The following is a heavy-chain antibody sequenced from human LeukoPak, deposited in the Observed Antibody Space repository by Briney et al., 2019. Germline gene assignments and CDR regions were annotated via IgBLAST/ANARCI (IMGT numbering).Heavy chain of an antibody. V-gene: IGHV4-34*01. J-gene: IGHJ4*02. CDR3: ARSWAGMYYPYYFDY. CDR2: INHSGST. Sequence: SSETLSLTCAVYGGSFSGYYWSWIRQPPGKGLEWIGEINHSGSTNYNPSLKSRVNISADTSKNQFSLHLDSVTAADTAVYYCARSWAGMYYPYYFDYWGQGTLVSVSS. D-gene: IGHD1-26*01. CDR1: GGSFSGYY.